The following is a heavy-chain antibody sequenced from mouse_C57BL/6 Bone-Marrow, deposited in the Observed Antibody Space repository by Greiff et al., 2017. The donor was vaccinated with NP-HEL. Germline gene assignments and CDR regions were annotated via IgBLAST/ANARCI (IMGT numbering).Heavy chain of an antibody. CDR2: IYPRSGNT. CDR3: ARGVWPRRGGHYYAMDY. CDR1: GYTFTSYG. D-gene: IGHD2-2*01. Sequence: VQLQQSGAELARPGASVKLSCKASGYTFTSYGISWVKQRTGQGLEWIGEIYPRSGNTYYNEKFKGKATLTADKSSSTAYMELRSLTYEDSAVYFCARGVWPRRGGHYYAMDYWGQGTSVTVSS. J-gene: IGHJ4*01. V-gene: IGHV1-81*01.